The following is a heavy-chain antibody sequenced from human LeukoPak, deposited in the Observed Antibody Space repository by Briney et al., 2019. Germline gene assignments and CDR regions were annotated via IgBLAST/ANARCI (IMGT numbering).Heavy chain of an antibody. CDR2: ISTTSSFT. D-gene: IGHD1-1*01. J-gene: IGHJ4*02. V-gene: IGHV3-11*06. Sequence: GGSLRLSCVVSGFTFSDYYMSWIRQAPGKGLEWVSYISTTSSFTKYADSVKGRLTISRDNAKNSLYLQMNSLRAEDTAVYYCARNTGTYDYWGQGTLVTVSS. CDR1: GFTFSDYY. CDR3: ARNTGTYDY.